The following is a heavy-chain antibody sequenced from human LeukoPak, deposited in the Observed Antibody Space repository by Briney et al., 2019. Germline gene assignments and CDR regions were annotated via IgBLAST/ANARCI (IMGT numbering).Heavy chain of an antibody. V-gene: IGHV1-24*01. J-gene: IGHJ4*02. CDR1: GYTLTELS. Sequence: ASVKVSCKVSGYTLTELSMHWVRQAPGKGLEWMGGFDPEDGETIYAQKFQGRVTMTEDTSTDTAYMELSSLRSEETAVYYCATVVDNLNDFDYWGQGTLVTVSS. CDR3: ATVVDNLNDFDY. CDR2: FDPEDGET. D-gene: IGHD1-1*01.